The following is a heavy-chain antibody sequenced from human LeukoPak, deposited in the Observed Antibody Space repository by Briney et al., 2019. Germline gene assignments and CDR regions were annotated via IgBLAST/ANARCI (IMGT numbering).Heavy chain of an antibody. CDR2: INHSGST. D-gene: IGHD3-22*01. CDR3: ARDTYDSSGYYLRY. Sequence: SETLSLTCAVYGGSFSGYYWSWIRQPPGKGLEWIGEINHSGSTNYNPSLKSRVTISVDTSKNQFSLKLSSVTAADTAVYYCARDTYDSSGYYLRYWGQGTLVTVSS. CDR1: GGSFSGYY. J-gene: IGHJ4*02. V-gene: IGHV4-34*01.